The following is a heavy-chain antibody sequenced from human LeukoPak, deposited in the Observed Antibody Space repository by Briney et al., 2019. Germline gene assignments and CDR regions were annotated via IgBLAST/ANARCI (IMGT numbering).Heavy chain of an antibody. CDR1: GCTFSSYA. D-gene: IGHD3-16*02. CDR2: ISGSGGST. J-gene: IGHJ4*02. Sequence: GGSLRLSCAASGCTFSSYAMSWVRQAPGKGLEWVSAISGSGGSTYYADSVKGRFTISRDNSKNSLYLQMNSLRAEDTAVYYCAKADRSLYYFDYWGQGTLVTVSS. V-gene: IGHV3-23*01. CDR3: AKADRSLYYFDY.